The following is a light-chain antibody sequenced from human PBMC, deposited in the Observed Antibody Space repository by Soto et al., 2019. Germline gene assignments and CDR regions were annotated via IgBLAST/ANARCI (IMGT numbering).Light chain of an antibody. CDR3: QHRKNWPPGAA. CDR1: QSINSY. V-gene: IGKV3-11*01. J-gene: IGKJ4*01. CDR2: DAS. Sequence: EIVLTQFPATLSLSPGESATLSCRASQSINSYLAWYQQKPGQAPRLLIYDASNRAAGIPARFSGSGSGADFTLTISSLEPEDFAVYYCQHRKNWPPGAAFGGGTKVEIK.